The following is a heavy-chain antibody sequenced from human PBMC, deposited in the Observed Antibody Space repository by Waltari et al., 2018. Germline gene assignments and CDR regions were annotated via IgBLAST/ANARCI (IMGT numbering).Heavy chain of an antibody. CDR3: ARGPRDKWLGRYSGEYFHH. Sequence: QVQLQQWGATLLKPSETLSLTCAVYGASLSDYFWTWIRQSPGKGLEWIGENSLKDVTYYNPSLESRVSVHLDTSKNQFDLRVESVTAADTAIYYCARGPRDKWLGRYSGEYFHHWGPGTLVSVSA. J-gene: IGHJ1*01. D-gene: IGHD6-19*01. CDR2: NSLKDVT. V-gene: IGHV4-34*02. CDR1: GASLSDYF.